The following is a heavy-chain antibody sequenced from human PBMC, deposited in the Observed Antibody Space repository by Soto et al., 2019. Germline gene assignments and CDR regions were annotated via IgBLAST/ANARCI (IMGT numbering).Heavy chain of an antibody. CDR1: GFTFSSYA. Sequence: EVQLLESGGGLVQPGGSLRLSCAASGFTFSSYAMSWVRQAPGKGLEWVSAIGGSGGTTYYADSVKGRFTISRDNSKNTLYLQMNSLRAEDTAVYYCAKFRGYGSGSYYFDYWGQGTLVTGSS. J-gene: IGHJ4*02. CDR2: IGGSGGTT. V-gene: IGHV3-23*01. D-gene: IGHD3-10*01. CDR3: AKFRGYGSGSYYFDY.